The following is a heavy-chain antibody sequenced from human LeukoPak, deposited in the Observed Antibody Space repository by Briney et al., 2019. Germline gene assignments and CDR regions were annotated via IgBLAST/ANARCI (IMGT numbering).Heavy chain of an antibody. CDR1: GGSFSGYY. J-gene: IGHJ6*02. Sequence: PSETLSLTCAVYGGSFSGYYWSWIRQPPGKGLEWIGEINHSGSTNYNPSLKSRVTISVDTSKNQFSLKLSSVTAADTAVYYCARDLGDYRDYGMDVWGQGTTVTVSS. V-gene: IGHV4-34*01. CDR3: ARDLGDYRDYGMDV. D-gene: IGHD4-17*01. CDR2: INHSGST.